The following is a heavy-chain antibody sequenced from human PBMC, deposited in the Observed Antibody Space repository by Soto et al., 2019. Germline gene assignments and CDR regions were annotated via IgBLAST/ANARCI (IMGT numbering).Heavy chain of an antibody. V-gene: IGHV3-74*01. CDR3: AREFQGAFDI. J-gene: IGHJ3*02. CDR2: IRFDETII. Sequence: PGGSLRLSCAASGFTFSNYWMHWVRQAPGEGLVWVSRIRFDETIINYADSVKGRFTISRDNAKNTLFLQMNSLRAEDTAVYFCAREFQGAFDIWGQGTTVTVSS. CDR1: GFTFSNYW.